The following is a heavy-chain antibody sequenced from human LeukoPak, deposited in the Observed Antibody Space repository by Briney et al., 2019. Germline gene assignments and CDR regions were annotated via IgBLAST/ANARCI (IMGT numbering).Heavy chain of an antibody. V-gene: IGHV3-30*04. CDR3: ARVTYDYGYMDV. CDR1: GFTFSSYA. CDR2: ISYDGSNK. Sequence: GGSLRLSCAASGFTFSSYAMHWVRQAPGKGLEWVAVISYDGSNKYYADSVKGRFTISRDNAKNSLYLQMNSLRAEDTALHYCARVTYDYGYMDVWGKGTTVTVSS. J-gene: IGHJ6*03. D-gene: IGHD4-17*01.